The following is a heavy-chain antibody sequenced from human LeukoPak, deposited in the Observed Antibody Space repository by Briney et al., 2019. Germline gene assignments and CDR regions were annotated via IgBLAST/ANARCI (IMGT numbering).Heavy chain of an antibody. CDR2: IYYSGST. CDR1: GGSISRGGYY. D-gene: IGHD6-13*01. Sequence: PSETLSLTCAVSGGSISRGGYYWSWIRQHPGKGLEWIGYIYYSGSTYYNPSLKSRVTISVDTSKNQFSLKLSSVTAADTAVYYCARRGIAAAGAFDYWGQGTLVTVSS. V-gene: IGHV4-31*11. CDR3: ARRGIAAAGAFDY. J-gene: IGHJ4*02.